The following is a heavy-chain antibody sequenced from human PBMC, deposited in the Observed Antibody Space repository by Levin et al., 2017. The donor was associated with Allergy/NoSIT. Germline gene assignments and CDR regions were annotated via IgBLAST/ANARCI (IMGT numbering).Heavy chain of an antibody. Sequence: GESLKISCAASGFTFSDYYMSWIRQAPGKGLEWVSYISSSGSTIYYADSVKGRFTISRDNAKNSLYLQMNSLRAEDTAVYYCARVTQPELPGMYDYWGQGTLVTVSS. J-gene: IGHJ4*02. CDR3: ARVTQPELPGMYDY. CDR1: GFTFSDYY. D-gene: IGHD4-23*01. CDR2: ISSSGSTI. V-gene: IGHV3-11*01.